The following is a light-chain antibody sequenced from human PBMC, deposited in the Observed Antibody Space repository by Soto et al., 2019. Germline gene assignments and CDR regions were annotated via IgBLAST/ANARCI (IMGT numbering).Light chain of an antibody. J-gene: IGKJ4*01. CDR1: QGISNY. CDR3: QQNYRTPPT. Sequence: DTEMTLSPYSLSASVGERVPIICGASQGISNYLAWYQQKPGKVPKLLIYAASTLQSGVPSRFSGSGSGTDFTLTISGLLPEDFATYYCQQNYRTPPTSGGGAKVDI. CDR2: AAS. V-gene: IGKV1-27*01.